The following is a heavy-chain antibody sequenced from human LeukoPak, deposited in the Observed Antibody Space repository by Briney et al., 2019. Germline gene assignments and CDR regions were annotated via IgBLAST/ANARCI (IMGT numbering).Heavy chain of an antibody. Sequence: GGSLRLYCAASGFTFGSYWMHWVRQAPGKGLVWVSRIHSDGSSTSYADSVRGRFTISRDDAKSTLYLQMNSLRAEDTAVYYCARSGWPYYFDYWGQGTLVTVSS. J-gene: IGHJ4*02. CDR2: IHSDGSST. CDR3: ARSGWPYYFDY. D-gene: IGHD3-22*01. V-gene: IGHV3-74*01. CDR1: GFTFGSYW.